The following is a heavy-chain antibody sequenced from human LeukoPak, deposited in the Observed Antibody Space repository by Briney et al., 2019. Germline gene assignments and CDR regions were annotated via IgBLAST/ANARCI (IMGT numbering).Heavy chain of an antibody. D-gene: IGHD3-10*01. J-gene: IGHJ6*02. V-gene: IGHV1-69*13. CDR1: GGTFSSYA. CDR3: ARDVASMVSYYYYGMDV. CDR2: IIPIFGTA. Sequence: ASVKVSCKASGGTFSSYAISWVRQAPGQGLEWMGGIIPIFGTANYAQKFQGRVTITADESTSTAYMELSSLRSEDTAAYYCARDVASMVSYYYYGMDVWGQGTTVTVSS.